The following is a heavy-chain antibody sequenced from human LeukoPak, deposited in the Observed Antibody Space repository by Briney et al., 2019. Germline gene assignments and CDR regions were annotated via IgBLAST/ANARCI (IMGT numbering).Heavy chain of an antibody. D-gene: IGHD3-22*01. CDR3: ARTQREYYYDSSGAIHAFDI. V-gene: IGHV4-34*01. CDR2: INHSVNT. CDR1: RGAPSAVV. J-gene: IGHJ3*02. Sequence: GTLSPTPAVDRGAPSAVVWSGIRPPPGQGMGWSGEINHSVNTNYNPSLKSRVTISVGTSKNQFSLKLSSVTAADTAVYDCARTQREYYYDSSGAIHAFDIWGQGTMVTVSS.